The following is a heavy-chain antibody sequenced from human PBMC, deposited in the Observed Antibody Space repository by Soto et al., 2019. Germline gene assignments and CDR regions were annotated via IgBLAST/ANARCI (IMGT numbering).Heavy chain of an antibody. CDR3: ARDPRIAVVGSAFDI. CDR1: GYTFTDFG. V-gene: IGHV1-18*01. Sequence: ASVKVSCKASGYTFTDFGISWVRQAPGQGLEWMGWVTAHNGDTKYAQKFRGRVTMTTDTSTSTVYMDLGSLTADDTAVYYCARDPRIAVVGSAFDIWGQGTMVTVSS. D-gene: IGHD6-19*01. CDR2: VTAHNGDT. J-gene: IGHJ3*02.